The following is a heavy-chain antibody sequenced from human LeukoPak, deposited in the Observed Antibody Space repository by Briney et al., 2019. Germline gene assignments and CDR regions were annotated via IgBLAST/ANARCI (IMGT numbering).Heavy chain of an antibody. CDR3: ARGFPLGYSYGYGYYYYMDV. D-gene: IGHD5-18*01. CDR1: GGSISSYY. Sequence: PSETLSLTCTVSGGSISSYYWSWIRQPPGKGLEWIGCIYYSGSTNYNPSLKSRVTISVDTSKNQFSLKLSSVTAADTAVYYCARGFPLGYSYGYGYYYYMDVWGKGTTVTVSS. V-gene: IGHV4-59*12. CDR2: IYYSGST. J-gene: IGHJ6*03.